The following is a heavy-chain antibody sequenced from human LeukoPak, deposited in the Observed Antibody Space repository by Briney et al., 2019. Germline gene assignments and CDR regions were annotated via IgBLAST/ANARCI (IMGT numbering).Heavy chain of an antibody. CDR3: ARHVRTGQLLFDAFDI. V-gene: IGHV4-39*01. CDR2: IYYSGST. D-gene: IGHD2-2*01. J-gene: IGHJ3*02. Sequence: PSETLSLTCTVSGGSISSSSYYWGWIRQPPGKGLEWIGSIYYSGSTYYNPSLKSRVTISVDTSKNQFSLKLSSVTAADTAVYYCARHVRTGQLLFDAFDIWGQGTMVTXX. CDR1: GGSISSSSYY.